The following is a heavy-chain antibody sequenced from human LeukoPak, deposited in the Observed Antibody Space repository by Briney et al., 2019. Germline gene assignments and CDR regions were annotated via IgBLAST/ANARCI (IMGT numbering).Heavy chain of an antibody. CDR1: GFTFSDYA. V-gene: IGHV3-23*01. Sequence: GGFLRLSCAASGFASGFTFSDYAVSWVRQAPGKGPEWVASVNGRGATTYYADSVRGRFTISRDNSKNTVYLQMISLGADDTAVHFCAKAPATGEGYYFYYMDVWGKGTTVTVSS. CDR2: VNGRGATT. D-gene: IGHD7-27*01. J-gene: IGHJ6*03. CDR3: AKAPATGEGYYFYYMDV.